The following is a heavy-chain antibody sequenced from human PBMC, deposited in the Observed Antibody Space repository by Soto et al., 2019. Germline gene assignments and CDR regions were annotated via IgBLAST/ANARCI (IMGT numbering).Heavy chain of an antibody. Sequence: GXSVKVSFNASGGTFSSYAISLVRHTPGQGLEWMGGIIPIFGTANYAQKFQGRVTITADESTSTAYMELSSLRSEDTAVYYCATDSYGDYGQDYYYYGMDVWGQGTTVTVSS. V-gene: IGHV1-69*01. CDR1: GGTFSSYA. D-gene: IGHD4-17*01. J-gene: IGHJ6*02. CDR3: ATDSYGDYGQDYYYYGMDV. CDR2: IIPIFGTA.